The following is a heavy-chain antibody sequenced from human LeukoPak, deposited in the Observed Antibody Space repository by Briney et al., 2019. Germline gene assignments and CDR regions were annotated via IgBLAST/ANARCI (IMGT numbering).Heavy chain of an antibody. V-gene: IGHV3-30*02. Sequence: GGSLRLSCAASGFTFSTYGMHWVRQAPGKGLEWVAFVRFDGTNKYYADSVKGRFAISRDSSKNTLYLQMNSLRAEDTAVYYCAKGYCSGSCYNGLDYWGQGTLVTVSS. J-gene: IGHJ4*02. CDR2: VRFDGTNK. CDR1: GFTFSTYG. CDR3: AKGYCSGSCYNGLDY. D-gene: IGHD2-15*01.